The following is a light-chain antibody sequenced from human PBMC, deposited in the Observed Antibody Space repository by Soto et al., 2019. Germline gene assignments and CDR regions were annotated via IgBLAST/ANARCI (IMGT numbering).Light chain of an antibody. CDR2: DVT. CDR3: ASYASSSTLV. CDR1: SNVVGGYNY. V-gene: IGLV2-14*03. Sequence: QSVLTQPASVSGSPGQSITISCTGTSNVVGGYNYVSWYEQHLGKVPKLIIYDVTYRPSGVSNRFSGSKSGNTASLTISGLQAEDEGDYYCASYASSSTLVFGTGTKVT. J-gene: IGLJ1*01.